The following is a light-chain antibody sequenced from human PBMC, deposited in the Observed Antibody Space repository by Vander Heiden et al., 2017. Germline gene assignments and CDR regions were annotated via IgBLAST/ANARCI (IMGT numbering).Light chain of an antibody. J-gene: IGKJ4*01. CDR2: GAS. Sequence: EVVMTPSPTTLSLSPGERATLSCRASHSVSNKLVWYQQKPGQVPRLLIYGASTRATGFPARFSGSGSGTEFTLTISSLQSEDFAVYYCQQYNEWPLTFGGGTRVDIK. CDR1: HSVSNK. V-gene: IGKV3-15*01. CDR3: QQYNEWPLT.